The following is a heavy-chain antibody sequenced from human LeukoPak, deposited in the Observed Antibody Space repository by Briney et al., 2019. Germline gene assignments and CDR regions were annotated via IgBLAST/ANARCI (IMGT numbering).Heavy chain of an antibody. Sequence: SETLSLTCTVSGGSISSHYWSWIRQPPGKGLEWIAYIYPSGSDNYNPSLKSRVTTPSHTSKNQFSLRLSSVTAADTAVYYCARQRAGNYFDYWGQGTLVTVPS. CDR1: GGSISSHY. J-gene: IGHJ4*02. V-gene: IGHV4-4*09. CDR2: IYPSGSD. CDR3: ARQRAGNYFDY. D-gene: IGHD6-19*01.